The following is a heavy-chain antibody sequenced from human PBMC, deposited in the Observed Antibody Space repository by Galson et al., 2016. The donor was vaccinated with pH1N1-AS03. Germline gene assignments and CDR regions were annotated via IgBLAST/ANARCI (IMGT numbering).Heavy chain of an antibody. CDR2: ISWNSGNI. CDR1: RFTFNGYA. D-gene: IGHD6-13*01. V-gene: IGHV3-9*01. J-gene: IGHJ5*01. Sequence: SLRLSCAASRFTFNGYAMHWVRQAPGKGLEWVSSISWNSGNIDYGDSVKGRFTLSRDDAKNSLFLQMNSLRTEDTAFYYCVKSGTYSSSRGWFDSWGQGTLVTVSS. CDR3: VKSGTYSSSRGWFDS.